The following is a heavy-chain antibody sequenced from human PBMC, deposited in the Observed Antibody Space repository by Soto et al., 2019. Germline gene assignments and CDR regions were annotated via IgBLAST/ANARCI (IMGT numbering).Heavy chain of an antibody. J-gene: IGHJ4*02. CDR2: HDSDST. CDR3: ATYTVGEGGRGY. Sequence: QVQLQVSGTGLVKPSETLSLTCTVSGGSMRGQHWSWIRQPQGKGLEWIGHDSDSTNNNPSLKRQTTISTETPKNQFSLKLSSVTAADTAIYYCATYTVGEGGRGYWGQGTLVTVSS. D-gene: IGHD3-16*01. V-gene: IGHV4-59*08. CDR1: GGSMRGQH.